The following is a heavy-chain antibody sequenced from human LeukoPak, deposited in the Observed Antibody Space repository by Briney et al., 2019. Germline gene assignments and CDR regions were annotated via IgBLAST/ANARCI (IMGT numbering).Heavy chain of an antibody. V-gene: IGHV4-38-2*01. D-gene: IGHD2-8*01. CDR2: IYHSERT. Sequence: SETLSLTCAVSGYSISSGYYWGWIRQPPGKGLGGIASIYHSERTYYNPSLKSRVTISIDTSKTQFSVKLSSVTAADTAVYYCARLPTTGTHCINGVCGQGDYSYMDVWGKGTTVTVSS. J-gene: IGHJ6*03. CDR1: GYSISSGYY. CDR3: ARLPTTGTHCINGVCGQGDYSYMDV.